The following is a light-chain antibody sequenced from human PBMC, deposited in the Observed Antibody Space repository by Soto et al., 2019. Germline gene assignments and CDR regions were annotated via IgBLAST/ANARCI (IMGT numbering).Light chain of an antibody. CDR3: QQYYQGWT. CDR2: GAS. CDR1: QSVNSN. V-gene: IGKV3-15*01. J-gene: IGKJ1*01. Sequence: IVMTQSPATLSVSPGERATLSCRASQSVNSNLAWYQQRPGQAPRLLIYGASTRATGLPARFSGSGSGTDFTLTISSLQSEDFAVYYCQQYYQGWTFGQGSKVDIK.